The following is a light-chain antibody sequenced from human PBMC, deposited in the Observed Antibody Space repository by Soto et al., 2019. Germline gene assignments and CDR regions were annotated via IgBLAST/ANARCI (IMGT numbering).Light chain of an antibody. CDR1: SSDVGGYDF. V-gene: IGLV2-14*01. Sequence: QSALTQPASVSGSPGQSITISCTGTSSDVGGYDFVSWYQQPPGKAPKLMISDVSNRPSGVSNRFSGSKSGNTASLTISGLQAEDEADYYCSSYSSSSTYVVFGRGTKVTVL. CDR2: DVS. CDR3: SSYSSSSTYVV. J-gene: IGLJ2*01.